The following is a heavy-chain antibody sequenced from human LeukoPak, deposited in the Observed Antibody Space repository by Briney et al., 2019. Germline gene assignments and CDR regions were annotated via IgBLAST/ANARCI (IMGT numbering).Heavy chain of an antibody. CDR2: IFHSGST. CDR1: GGSVSSGSYY. D-gene: IGHD3-22*01. J-gene: IGHJ3*02. Sequence: PSETLSLTCTVSGGSVSSGSYYWSWIRQPPGKGLERIGEIFHSGSTEYNPSLKSRVTISVDKTKNQFSLKLTSVTAADTAVYFCARDYDSSGSDAFDIWGQGTMVAVSS. CDR3: ARDYDSSGSDAFDI. V-gene: IGHV4-61*01.